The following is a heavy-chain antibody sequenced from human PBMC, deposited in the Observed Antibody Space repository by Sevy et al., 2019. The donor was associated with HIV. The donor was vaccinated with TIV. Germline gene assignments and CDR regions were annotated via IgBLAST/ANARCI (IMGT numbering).Heavy chain of an antibody. V-gene: IGHV3-9*03. CDR1: GFTFDDYA. CDR2: ISWNSGSI. D-gene: IGHD6-13*01. Sequence: GGSLRLSCAASGFTFDDYAMHWVRQAPGKGLEWVSGISWNSGSIGYADSVKGRFTISRDNAKNSLYLQMNSLRAEDMALYYCAKDNHRALARFFDYWGQGTLVTVSS. J-gene: IGHJ4*02. CDR3: AKDNHRALARFFDY.